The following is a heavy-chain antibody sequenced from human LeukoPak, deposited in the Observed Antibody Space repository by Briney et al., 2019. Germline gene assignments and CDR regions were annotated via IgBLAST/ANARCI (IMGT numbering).Heavy chain of an antibody. CDR1: GFIVSNNY. Sequence: PGGSLRLSCAASGFIVSNNYMSWVRQAPGKGLEWVAVIWYDGSNKYYADSVKGRFTISRDNSKNTLYLQMNSLRAEDTAVYYCARGGDSGYDSGDLFEYWGQGTLVTVSS. J-gene: IGHJ4*02. CDR3: ARGGDSGYDSGDLFEY. D-gene: IGHD5-12*01. V-gene: IGHV3-33*08. CDR2: IWYDGSNK.